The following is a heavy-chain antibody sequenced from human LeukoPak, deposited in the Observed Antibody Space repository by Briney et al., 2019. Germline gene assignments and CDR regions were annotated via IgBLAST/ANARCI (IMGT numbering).Heavy chain of an antibody. Sequence: PGASLRLSCAASGFTFSSYAMSWVRQAPGKGLEWVSAISGSGGSTYYADSVKGRFTIYRDNSKNTLYLQMNSLRAEDTAVYYCAKEDLLRFLEWTNPSGPWFDPWGQGTLVTVSS. CDR1: GFTFSSYA. V-gene: IGHV3-23*01. J-gene: IGHJ5*02. CDR3: AKEDLLRFLEWTNPSGPWFDP. CDR2: ISGSGGST. D-gene: IGHD3-3*01.